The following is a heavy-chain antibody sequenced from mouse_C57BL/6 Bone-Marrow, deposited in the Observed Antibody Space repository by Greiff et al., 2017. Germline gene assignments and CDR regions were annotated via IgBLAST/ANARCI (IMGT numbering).Heavy chain of an antibody. J-gene: IGHJ4*01. CDR2: ISNLAYSI. CDR1: GFTFSDYG. V-gene: IGHV5-15*01. D-gene: IGHD2-4*01. Sequence: EVQLVESGGGLVQPGGSLKLSCAASGFTFSDYGMAWVRQAPRKGPEWVAFISNLAYSIYYADTVTGRFTISRENAKNTLYLEMSSLRSEDTAMYYCARHGAPYYDYDVGYAMDYWGQGTSVTVSS. CDR3: ARHGAPYYDYDVGYAMDY.